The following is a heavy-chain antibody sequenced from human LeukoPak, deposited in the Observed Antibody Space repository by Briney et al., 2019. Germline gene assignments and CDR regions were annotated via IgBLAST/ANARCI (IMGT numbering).Heavy chain of an antibody. CDR2: IYPGDSDT. CDR3: VRHDSTRSFEY. D-gene: IGHD2-21*02. V-gene: IGHV5-51*01. CDR1: GYSFTSYW. Sequence: GGSLRLSCKGSGYSFTSYWIGWVRHMPGKGLEWVGIIYPGDSDTRYSPSFQGQVTISADKSISTAYLQWNSLQTSDTAMYYCVRHDSTRSFEYWGQETLVTVSS. J-gene: IGHJ4*02.